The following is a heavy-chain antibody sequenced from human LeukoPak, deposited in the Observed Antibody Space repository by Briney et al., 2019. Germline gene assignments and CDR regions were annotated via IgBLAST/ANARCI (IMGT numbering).Heavy chain of an antibody. J-gene: IGHJ4*02. CDR2: ISGSGGST. Sequence: GGSLRLSCAASGFTFSDYYMSWIRQAPGKGLEWVSAISGSGGSTYYADSVKGRFTISRDNSKNTLYLQMNSLRAEDTAVYYCAKSSYYDSSGYYREYYFDYWGQGTLVTVSS. D-gene: IGHD3-22*01. CDR3: AKSSYYDSSGYYREYYFDY. CDR1: GFTFSDYY. V-gene: IGHV3-23*01.